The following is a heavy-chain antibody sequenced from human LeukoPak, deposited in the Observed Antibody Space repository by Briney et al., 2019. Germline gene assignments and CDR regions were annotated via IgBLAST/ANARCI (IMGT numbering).Heavy chain of an antibody. CDR2: IKSKANGETI. CDR1: GFTFSNAW. Sequence: PGGSLRPSCAASGFTFSNAWMNWVRQAPGKGLEWVARIKSKANGETIDYAAPVKGRFTISRDDSKNTVYLQMNSLRTEDTAFYYCATGIYFDYWGQGTQVIVSA. CDR3: ATGIYFDY. V-gene: IGHV3-15*01. J-gene: IGHJ4*02.